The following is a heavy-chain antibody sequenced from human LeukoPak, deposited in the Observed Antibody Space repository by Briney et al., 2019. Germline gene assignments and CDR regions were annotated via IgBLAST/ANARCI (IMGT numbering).Heavy chain of an antibody. CDR2: IYYSGST. CDR1: GGSISSSSYY. J-gene: IGHJ4*02. CDR3: ARPYCSGGSCYPWYYFDY. V-gene: IGHV4-39*01. Sequence: PSETLSLTCTVSGGSISSSSYYWGWIRQPPRKGLEWIGSIYYSGSTYYNPSLKSRVTISVDTSKNQFSLKLSSVTAADTAVYYCARPYCSGGSCYPWYYFDYWGQGTLVTVSS. D-gene: IGHD2-15*01.